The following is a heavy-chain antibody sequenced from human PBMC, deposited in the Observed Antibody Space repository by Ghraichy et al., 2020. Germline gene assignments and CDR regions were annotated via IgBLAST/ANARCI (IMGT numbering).Heavy chain of an antibody. CDR1: GGSISSYY. Sequence: SETLSLTCTVSGGSISSYYWSWIRQPPGKGLEWIGYIYYSGSTNYNPSLKSRVTISVDTSKNQFSLKLSSVTAADTAVYYCARDWMGSSSGYYYYYYMDVWGKGTTVTVSS. J-gene: IGHJ6*03. D-gene: IGHD6-6*01. CDR3: ARDWMGSSSGYYYYYYMDV. V-gene: IGHV4-59*01. CDR2: IYYSGST.